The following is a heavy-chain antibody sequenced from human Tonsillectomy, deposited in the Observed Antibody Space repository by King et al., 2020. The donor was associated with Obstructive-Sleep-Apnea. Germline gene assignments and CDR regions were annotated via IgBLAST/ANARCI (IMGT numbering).Heavy chain of an antibody. D-gene: IGHD3-9*01. CDR2: MNHSGST. CDR3: AKGQYFGRYDY. Sequence: VQLQQWGAGLLKPSETLSLTCAVDGASFSGYYWSWSRQPPGKGLEWIGEMNHSGSTTNTPSLKSRVTILVDTSQNQFSLKLTSVAAADTAVYYCAKGQYFGRYDYWGQGTLVTVSS. V-gene: IGHV4-34*01. CDR1: GASFSGYY. J-gene: IGHJ4*02.